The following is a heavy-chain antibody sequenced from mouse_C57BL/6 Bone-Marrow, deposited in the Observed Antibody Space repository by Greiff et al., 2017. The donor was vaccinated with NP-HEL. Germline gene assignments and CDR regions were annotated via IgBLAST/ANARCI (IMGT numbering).Heavy chain of an antibody. V-gene: IGHV1-81*01. CDR1: GYTFTSYG. CDR3: ASVTTVVASYYYAMDY. D-gene: IGHD1-1*01. CDR2: IYPRSGNT. J-gene: IGHJ4*01. Sequence: QVLLKQSGAELARPGASVKLSCKASGYTFTSYGISWVKQRTGQGLEWIGEIYPRSGNTYYNEKFKGKATLTADKSSSTAYMELRSLTSEDSAVYFCASVTTVVASYYYAMDYWGQGTSVTVSS.